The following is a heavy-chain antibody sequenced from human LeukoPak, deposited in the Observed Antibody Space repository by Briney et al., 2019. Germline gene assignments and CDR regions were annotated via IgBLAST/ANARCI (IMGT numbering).Heavy chain of an antibody. J-gene: IGHJ4*02. V-gene: IGHV3-30*04. CDR2: ISYDGRDK. CDR3: AKDRVQIATYFFDY. CDR1: GFTFSSYA. Sequence: QPGRSLRLSCAASGFTFSSYAIHWVRQAPGKGPEWVAVISYDGRDKHHADSVKGRFTISRDNSKNTLYLQMDSLRPEDTAVYYCAKDRVQIATYFFDYWGQGTLATVSS. D-gene: IGHD2/OR15-2a*01.